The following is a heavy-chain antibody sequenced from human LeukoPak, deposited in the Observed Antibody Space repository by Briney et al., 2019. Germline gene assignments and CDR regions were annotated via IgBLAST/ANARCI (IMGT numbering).Heavy chain of an antibody. CDR2: ISANSGKT. Sequence: ASVKVSCKASGYTFTDNGISWVRQAPGEGLEWMGWISANSGKTNYAQRFQGRVTMTRETSSSTVYMELRSLRSDDTAVYFCARDKNYRFDYWGHGTLVSVTS. V-gene: IGHV1-18*01. J-gene: IGHJ4*01. D-gene: IGHD3-16*02. CDR1: GYTFTDNG. CDR3: ARDKNYRFDY.